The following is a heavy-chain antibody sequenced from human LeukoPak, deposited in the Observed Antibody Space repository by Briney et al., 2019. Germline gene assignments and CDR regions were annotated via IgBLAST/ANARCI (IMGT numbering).Heavy chain of an antibody. J-gene: IGHJ4*02. Sequence: PGESLRLSCAASGFTFTTYGMHWVRQAPGKGLEWVAFIRYDGSNKFYADSVKGRFAISRDNSKDTLYLQMNSLRVEDTAVYYCANVGSGWYGDDYCSQGTLVTVSS. CDR2: IRYDGSNK. D-gene: IGHD6-19*01. CDR1: GFTFTTYG. V-gene: IGHV3-30*02. CDR3: ANVGSGWYGDDY.